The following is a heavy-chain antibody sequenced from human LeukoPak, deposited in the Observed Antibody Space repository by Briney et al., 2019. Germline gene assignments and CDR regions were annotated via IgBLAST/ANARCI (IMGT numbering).Heavy chain of an antibody. CDR3: AELGITMIGGV. D-gene: IGHD3-10*02. J-gene: IGHJ6*04. Sequence: PGGSLRLSCAASGFIFDDYAMHWVRQAPGKGLGWVSGISWNSGSIGYADSVKGRFTISRDNAKNSLYLQMNSLRAEDTAVYYCAELGITMIGGVWGKGTTVTISS. CDR2: ISWNSGSI. V-gene: IGHV3-9*01. CDR1: GFIFDDYA.